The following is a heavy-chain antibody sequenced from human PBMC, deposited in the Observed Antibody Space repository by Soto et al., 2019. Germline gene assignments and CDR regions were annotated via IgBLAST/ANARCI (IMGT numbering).Heavy chain of an antibody. J-gene: IGHJ4*02. CDR2: ISGSGVST. Sequence: PRGSLRLSCAASGFTFSSYAMSWVRQAPGKGLEWVSAISGSGVSTYYADSVKGRFTISRDNSKNTLYLQMNSLRAEDTAVYYCAKSPGMYYYDSSGYYHYDYWGQGTLVTVSS. CDR3: AKSPGMYYYDSSGYYHYDY. D-gene: IGHD3-22*01. V-gene: IGHV3-23*01. CDR1: GFTFSSYA.